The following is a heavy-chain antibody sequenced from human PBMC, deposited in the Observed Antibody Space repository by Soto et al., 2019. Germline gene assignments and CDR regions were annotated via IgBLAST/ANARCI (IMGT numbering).Heavy chain of an antibody. V-gene: IGHV1-58*01. CDR2: IVVGSGNT. Sequence: SVKVSCKASGFTFTSSAVQGVRQARGQRLEWIGWIVVGSGNTNYAQKFQERVTITRDMSTSTAYMELSSLRSEDTAVYYCGADLGYYDILTGYAHYYYYFGMDVWGQGTTVTVSS. CDR1: GFTFTSSA. D-gene: IGHD3-9*01. CDR3: GADLGYYDILTGYAHYYYYFGMDV. J-gene: IGHJ6*02.